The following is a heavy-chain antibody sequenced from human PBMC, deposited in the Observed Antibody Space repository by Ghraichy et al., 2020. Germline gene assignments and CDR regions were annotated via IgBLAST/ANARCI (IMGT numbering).Heavy chain of an antibody. Sequence: ASVKVSCKASGYTFTSYDINWVRQATGQGLEWMGWMNPNSGNTGYAQKFQGRVTMTRNTSISTAYMELSSLRSEDTAVYYCARADHFWSGYYLWRYYYYGMDVWGQGTTVTVSS. D-gene: IGHD3-3*02. CDR3: ARADHFWSGYYLWRYYYYGMDV. J-gene: IGHJ6*02. V-gene: IGHV1-8*01. CDR1: GYTFTSYD. CDR2: MNPNSGNT.